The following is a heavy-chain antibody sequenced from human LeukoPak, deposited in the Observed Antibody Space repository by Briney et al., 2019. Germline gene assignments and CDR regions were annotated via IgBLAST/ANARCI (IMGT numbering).Heavy chain of an antibody. Sequence: GGSLRLSCAASGFTFSNYAMHWVRQAPGEGLEWVAVISRDGTDKYYADSVKGRLTISRDNSQSTLYLHMNRLSTEDTALYYCARAIRAPGTPENAFDIWGQGTMVTVSS. CDR3: ARAIRAPGTPENAFDI. V-gene: IGHV3-30*04. D-gene: IGHD6-13*01. CDR1: GFTFSNYA. CDR2: ISRDGTDK. J-gene: IGHJ3*02.